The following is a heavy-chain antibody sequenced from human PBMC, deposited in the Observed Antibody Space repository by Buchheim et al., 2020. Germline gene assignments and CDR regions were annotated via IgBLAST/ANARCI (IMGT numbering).Heavy chain of an antibody. D-gene: IGHD2-15*01. V-gene: IGHV3-48*01. Sequence: EVQLVESGGGLVQPGGSLRLSCAASGFTFSSYSINWVRQAPGQGLEWVSYISSSSSTIYYADSVKGRFTISRDIAKTSLYLQMNSLRAEDTAVYYCARGRLVVVAATPNWYFDLWGRGTL. CDR1: GFTFSSYS. CDR3: ARGRLVVVAATPNWYFDL. CDR2: ISSSSSTI. J-gene: IGHJ2*01.